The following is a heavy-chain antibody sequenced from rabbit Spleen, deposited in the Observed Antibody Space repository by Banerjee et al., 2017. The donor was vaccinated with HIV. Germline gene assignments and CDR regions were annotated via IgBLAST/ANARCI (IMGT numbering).Heavy chain of an antibody. V-gene: IGHV1S40*01. Sequence: QSLEESGGDLVKPGASLTLTCTASGFSFSSNYWICWVHQAPGKGLEWISCIAGSSSDFTYSATWAKGRFTISKTSSTTVTLQMTSLTVADTATYFCARGSAAMTMVITGYYLSLWGQGTLVTVS. D-gene: IGHD2-1*01. CDR2: IAGSSSDFT. CDR3: ARGSAAMTMVITGYYLSL. CDR1: GFSFSSNYW. J-gene: IGHJ3*01.